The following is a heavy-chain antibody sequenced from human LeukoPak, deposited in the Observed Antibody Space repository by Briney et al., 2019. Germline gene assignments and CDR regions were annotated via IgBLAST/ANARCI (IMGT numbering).Heavy chain of an antibody. J-gene: IGHJ4*02. CDR1: GGSISSYY. D-gene: IGHD3-10*01. Sequence: SGTLSLTCTVSGGSISSYYWSWIRQPPGKGLDWIGYVYYSGSTNYNPSLKSRVTISVDTSKNQFSLKLSSVTAADTAVYYCARSELLWFGGVNSGFDYWGQGTLVTVSS. CDR3: ARSELLWFGGVNSGFDY. CDR2: VYYSGST. V-gene: IGHV4-59*01.